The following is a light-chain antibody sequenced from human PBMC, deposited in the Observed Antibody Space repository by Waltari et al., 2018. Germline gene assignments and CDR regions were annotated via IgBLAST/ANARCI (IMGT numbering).Light chain of an antibody. V-gene: IGLV2-14*03. CDR1: SSAIGIYNF. CDR3: SSYTSTSSPWV. CDR2: GVS. J-gene: IGLJ3*02. Sequence: QSALTPPASVSGSPGQSITIPCPATSSAIGIYNFVSWYQQHPDKATKPVIYGVSNRPSGVSNRFSGSKSGNTASLTISGLQAEDEADYYCSSYTSTSSPWVFGGGTKLTVL.